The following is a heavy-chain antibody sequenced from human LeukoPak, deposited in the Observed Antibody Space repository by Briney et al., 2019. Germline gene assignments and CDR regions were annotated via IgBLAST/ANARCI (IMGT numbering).Heavy chain of an antibody. V-gene: IGHV3-53*01. CDR2: IYNSGTT. CDR3: ARGWEWWDY. CDR1: GFSVSSNY. D-gene: IGHD2-15*01. Sequence: GGSLRLSCAVSGFSVSSNYMSWVRQAPGKGLEWVAVIYNSGTTKYADSVKGRFTIARDSSNNTLYLQMNSLRAEDTAVYYCARGWEWWDYWGQGSLVTVSS. J-gene: IGHJ4*02.